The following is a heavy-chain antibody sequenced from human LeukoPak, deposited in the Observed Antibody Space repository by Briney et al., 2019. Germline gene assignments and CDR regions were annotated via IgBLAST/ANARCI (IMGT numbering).Heavy chain of an antibody. CDR3: ARHGADFYDSSAYPDY. D-gene: IGHD3-22*01. V-gene: IGHV5-51*01. CDR2: IYPADSDT. J-gene: IGHJ4*02. CDR1: GYSFSSYW. Sequence: GESLKISCKASGYSFSSYWIGWVRQVPGKGLEWMGIIYPADSDTRYSPSFQGQVTISADKFITTAYLHWSSLKASDTAIYYCARHGADFYDSSAYPDYWGQGTLVTVSS.